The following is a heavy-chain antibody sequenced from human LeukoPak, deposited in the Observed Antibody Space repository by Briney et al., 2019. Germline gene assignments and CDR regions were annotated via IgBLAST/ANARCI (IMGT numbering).Heavy chain of an antibody. CDR1: GFNFDDYG. J-gene: IGHJ4*02. Sequence: GGSLRLSCAASGFNFDDYGMSWVRQGPGKGLEWVSGIDRNGDSTGYADSVKGRFTISRDNSNNTLYLQMNNLRAEDTAVYYCAMDSAWLPLKFDYWGPGTLVAVST. V-gene: IGHV3-20*04. CDR3: AMDSAWLPLKFDY. D-gene: IGHD5-24*01. CDR2: IDRNGDST.